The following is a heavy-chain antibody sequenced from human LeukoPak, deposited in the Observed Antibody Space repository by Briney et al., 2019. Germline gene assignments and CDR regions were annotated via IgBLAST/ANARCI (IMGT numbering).Heavy chain of an antibody. CDR2: IYQSGKT. CDR1: GYSISSGYY. V-gene: IGHV4-38-2*02. CDR3: ARCLPGGQLSRYDF. J-gene: IGHJ4*02. D-gene: IGHD6-13*01. Sequence: SETLSLTCSVSGYSISSGYYWGWIRQPPGKGLEWMGIIYQSGKTYCNPSLESRVTISVDTSKNQFSLKMNSMTAADTAMYYCARCLPGGQLSRYDFWGQGTLVTVSS.